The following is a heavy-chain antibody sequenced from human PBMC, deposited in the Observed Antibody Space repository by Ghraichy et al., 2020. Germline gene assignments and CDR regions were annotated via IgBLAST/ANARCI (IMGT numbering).Heavy chain of an antibody. Sequence: ASVKVSCKTSGYTFTTYNVNWVRQAPGQGLEWMGWMNANSGYSGYAQKFQGRVTMSRNTSISTAYLELSSLRSEDTAVYYCVRGEGHGFDYFEFWGQGTLVTVSS. D-gene: IGHD5-12*01. J-gene: IGHJ4*02. CDR1: GYTFTTYN. V-gene: IGHV1-8*01. CDR2: MNANSGYS. CDR3: VRGEGHGFDYFEF.